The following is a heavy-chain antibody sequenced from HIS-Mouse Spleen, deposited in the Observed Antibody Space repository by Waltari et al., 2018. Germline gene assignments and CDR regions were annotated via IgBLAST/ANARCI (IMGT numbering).Heavy chain of an antibody. CDR3: AREIPYSSSWYDWYFDL. J-gene: IGHJ2*01. V-gene: IGHV4-39*07. CDR1: GGSISSSSYY. Sequence: QLQLQESGPVLVKPSETLSLTCTVSGGSISSSSYYWVRIRQPPGKGLEWIGSIYYSGSTYYNPSLKSRVTISVDTSKNQFSLKLSSVTAADTAVYYCAREIPYSSSWYDWYFDLWGRGTLVTVSS. CDR2: IYYSGST. D-gene: IGHD6-13*01.